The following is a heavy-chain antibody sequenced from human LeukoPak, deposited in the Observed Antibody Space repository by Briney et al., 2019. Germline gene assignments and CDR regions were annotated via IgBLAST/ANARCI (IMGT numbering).Heavy chain of an antibody. Sequence: QAGGSLRLSCAASGFTFSSYGMHWVRQAPGKGLEWVAFIRYDGSNKYYADSVKGRFTISRDNSKNTLYLQMNSLRPEDTAVYYCAKVLGEYSIRSKPLDTWGQGTLVTVSS. CDR3: AKVLGEYSIRSKPLDT. J-gene: IGHJ5*02. CDR1: GFTFSSYG. CDR2: IRYDGSNK. D-gene: IGHD6-13*01. V-gene: IGHV3-30*02.